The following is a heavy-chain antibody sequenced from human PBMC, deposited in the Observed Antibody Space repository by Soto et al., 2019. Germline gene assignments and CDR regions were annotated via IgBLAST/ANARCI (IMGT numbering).Heavy chain of an antibody. CDR3: ARGSDRSSPRFYYYYGMDV. Sequence: ASVKVSCKASGYTFTGYYMHWVRQAPGQGLEWMGWINPNSGGTNYAQKFQGWVTMTRDTSISTAYMELSRLRSDDTAVYYCARGSDRSSPRFYYYYGMDVWGQGATVSVCS. CDR1: GYTFTGYY. J-gene: IGHJ6*02. V-gene: IGHV1-2*04. D-gene: IGHD6-6*01. CDR2: INPNSGGT.